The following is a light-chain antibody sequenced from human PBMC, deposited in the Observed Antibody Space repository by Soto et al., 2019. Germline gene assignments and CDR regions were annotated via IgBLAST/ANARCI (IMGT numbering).Light chain of an antibody. Sequence: DIQVTQSPSSLSASIGDRVSITCRASLDIGNDLDWYQQKPGKAPKRLLYHTSTLQSGVPSRLSGAGSGAEFTLTINGLQSEDFATYFCLQHKSYPWTFGQGTKVDIK. CDR1: LDIGND. J-gene: IGKJ1*01. V-gene: IGKV1-17*01. CDR2: HTS. CDR3: LQHKSYPWT.